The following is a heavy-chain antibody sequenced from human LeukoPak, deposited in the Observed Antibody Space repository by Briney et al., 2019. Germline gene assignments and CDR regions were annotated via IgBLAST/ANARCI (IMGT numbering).Heavy chain of an antibody. J-gene: IGHJ3*02. CDR3: ARSYLYYDFWINDYNQWDAFDI. CDR1: GFTFSSYW. CDR2: IKQDGSEK. V-gene: IGHV3-7*01. D-gene: IGHD3-3*01. Sequence: SGGSLRLSCAASGFTFSSYWMSWVRQAPGKGLEWVANIKQDGSEKYYVDSVKGRFTISRDNAKNSLYLQMNSLRAEDTAVYYCARSYLYYDFWINDYNQWDAFDIWGQGTMVTVSS.